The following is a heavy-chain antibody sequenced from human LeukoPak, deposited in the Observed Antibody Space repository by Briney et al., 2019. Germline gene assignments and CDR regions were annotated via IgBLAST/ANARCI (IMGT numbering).Heavy chain of an antibody. J-gene: IGHJ4*02. CDR2: ITPILGIA. CDR3: ARATNYYDSSGYYDY. Sequence: SVKVSCKASGGTFSSYAISWVRQAPGQGLEWMGRITPILGIANYAQKFQGRVTITADKSTSTAYMELSSLRSEDTAVYYCARATNYYDSSGYYDYWGQGTLVTVSS. D-gene: IGHD3-22*01. V-gene: IGHV1-69*04. CDR1: GGTFSSYA.